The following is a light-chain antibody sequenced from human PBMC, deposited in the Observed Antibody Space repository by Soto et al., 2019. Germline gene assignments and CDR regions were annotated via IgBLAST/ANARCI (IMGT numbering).Light chain of an antibody. Sequence: QSVLTQPPSVSAAPGQTVTISCSGTSSNIGNNFVSWYQQLPGTAPKLLIYDDNVRPSGVPDRFSGSKSGTSATLGITGLQTGDEADYYCGAWGGGLSAVAFGGGTTLTVL. CDR2: DDN. J-gene: IGLJ2*01. CDR3: GAWGGGLSAVA. CDR1: SSNIGNNF. V-gene: IGLV1-51*01.